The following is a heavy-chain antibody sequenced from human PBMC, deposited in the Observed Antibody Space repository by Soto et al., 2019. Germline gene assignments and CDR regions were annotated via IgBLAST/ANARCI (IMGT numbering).Heavy chain of an antibody. Sequence: GGSLRLSCAASGFTFSSYGMHWVRQAPGKGLEWVAVISYDGSNKYYADSVKGRFTISRDNSKNTLYLQMNSLRAEDTAVYYCAKDQDGAVDYWGQGTLVTVSS. V-gene: IGHV3-30*18. D-gene: IGHD6-19*01. J-gene: IGHJ4*02. CDR3: AKDQDGAVDY. CDR2: ISYDGSNK. CDR1: GFTFSSYG.